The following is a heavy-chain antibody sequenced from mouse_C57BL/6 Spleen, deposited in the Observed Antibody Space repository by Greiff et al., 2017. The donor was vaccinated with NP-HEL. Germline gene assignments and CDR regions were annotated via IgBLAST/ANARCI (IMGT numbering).Heavy chain of an antibody. CDR1: GYTFTSYW. V-gene: IGHV1-74*01. CDR3: TTDWAYFDY. J-gene: IGHJ2*01. CDR2: IHPSDSDT. Sequence: QVQLQQPGAELVKPGASVKVSCKASGYTFTSYWMHWVKQRPGQGLEWIGRIHPSDSDTNSNQKFKGKATLTVDKSSRTAYMQLSSLTAEDSAVYYCTTDWAYFDYWGQGTTLTVSS. D-gene: IGHD2-4*01.